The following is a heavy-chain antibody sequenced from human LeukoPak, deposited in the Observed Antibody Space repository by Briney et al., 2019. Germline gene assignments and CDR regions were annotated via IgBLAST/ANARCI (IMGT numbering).Heavy chain of an antibody. CDR3: ARDTGYYDFWSGYCHAFDI. V-gene: IGHV4-30-4*08. CDR1: GGSISSGDYY. J-gene: IGHJ3*02. D-gene: IGHD3-3*01. Sequence: PSETLSLTCTVSGGSISSGDYYWSWIRQPPGKGLEWIGYIYYSGSTYYNPSLKSRVTISVDTSKNQFSLKLSSVTAADTAVYYRARDTGYYDFWSGYCHAFDIWGQGTMVTVSS. CDR2: IYYSGST.